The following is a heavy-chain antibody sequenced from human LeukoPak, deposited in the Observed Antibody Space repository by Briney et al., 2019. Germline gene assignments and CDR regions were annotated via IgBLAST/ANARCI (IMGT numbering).Heavy chain of an antibody. Sequence: GGSLRLSCTASGFTFGDYAMSWVRQVPGKGLEWVSSITGGGDTTDYAVSVKGRFTISRDNSKNTLYLQMTSLRAEDRAIYYCARAYGSSGYYQLPIDYWGQGTLVTVSS. CDR3: ARAYGSSGYYQLPIDY. CDR2: ITGGGDTT. D-gene: IGHD3-22*01. J-gene: IGHJ4*02. CDR1: GFTFGDYA. V-gene: IGHV3-23*01.